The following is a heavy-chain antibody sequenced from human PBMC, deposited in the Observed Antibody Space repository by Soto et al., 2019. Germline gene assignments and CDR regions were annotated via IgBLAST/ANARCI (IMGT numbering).Heavy chain of an antibody. J-gene: IGHJ5*02. V-gene: IGHV3-23*01. CDR1: GFLFSSYA. CDR2: ISSHGDTT. Sequence: GGSLRLSCEASGFLFSSYAMNWVRQAPGKGLEWVSSISSHGDTTYYAESVRGRFTISRDNSKNTLFLQMNSLRAGDTAVYFCARDHYDFWSGFPPNIWFHPWGKGTLVTVSS. CDR3: ARDHYDFWSGFPPNIWFHP. D-gene: IGHD3-3*01.